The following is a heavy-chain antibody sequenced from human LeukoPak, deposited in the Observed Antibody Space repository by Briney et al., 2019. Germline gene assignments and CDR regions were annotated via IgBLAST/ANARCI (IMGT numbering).Heavy chain of an antibody. D-gene: IGHD6-6*01. V-gene: IGHV3-11*04. CDR1: GFTFSDSY. CDR3: TRDPRHFDS. Sequence: GGTLRLSCAASGFTFSDSYMTWVRQAPGKGVEWVAYISGSGHDINYSDSVKGRFTISRDNAKNSLYLQMSSLRVEDTAVYYCTRDPRHFDSCGQGTLVTVSS. CDR2: ISGSGHDI. J-gene: IGHJ5*01.